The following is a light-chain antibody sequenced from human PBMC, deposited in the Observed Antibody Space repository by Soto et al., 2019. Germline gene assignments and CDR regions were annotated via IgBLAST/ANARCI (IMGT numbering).Light chain of an antibody. J-gene: IGKJ5*01. Sequence: IQFTQSPSSLPASVGDRVTITCRASQGISRSLAWYQQNPGKXXKXXIFEASTLQSGVPSRFRGSGSGTDLTITISGLQPEDFATYYCQQLNSYPFTFGQGTRLEIK. V-gene: IGKV1-9*01. CDR3: QQLNSYPFT. CDR1: QGISRS. CDR2: EAS.